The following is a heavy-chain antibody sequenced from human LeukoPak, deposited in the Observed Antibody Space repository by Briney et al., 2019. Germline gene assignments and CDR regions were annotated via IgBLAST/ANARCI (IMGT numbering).Heavy chain of an antibody. Sequence: SETLSLTCAVSGYSISSGYYWGWIRQPPGKGLEWIGSIYHSGSTYYNPSLKSRVTISVDTSKNQFSLKLSSVTAADTAVYYCASHCSSTSCSRSYYYGMDVWGKGTTVTVSS. V-gene: IGHV4-38-2*01. CDR1: GYSISSGYY. D-gene: IGHD2-2*01. J-gene: IGHJ6*04. CDR3: ASHCSSTSCSRSYYYGMDV. CDR2: IYHSGST.